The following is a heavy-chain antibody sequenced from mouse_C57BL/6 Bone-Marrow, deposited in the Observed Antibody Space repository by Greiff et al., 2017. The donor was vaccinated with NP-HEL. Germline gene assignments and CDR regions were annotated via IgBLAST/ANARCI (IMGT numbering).Heavy chain of an antibody. CDR1: GFTFSSYG. CDR3: ASPYDYDVAWFAY. Sequence: EVQRVESGGDLVKPGGSLKLSCAASGFTFSSYGMSWVRQTPDKRLEWVANISSGGSYTYYPDSVKGRFTISRDNAKNTLYLQMSSLTSEDTAMYYCASPYDYDVAWFAYWGQGTLVTVSA. CDR2: ISSGGSYT. D-gene: IGHD2-4*01. V-gene: IGHV5-6*01. J-gene: IGHJ3*01.